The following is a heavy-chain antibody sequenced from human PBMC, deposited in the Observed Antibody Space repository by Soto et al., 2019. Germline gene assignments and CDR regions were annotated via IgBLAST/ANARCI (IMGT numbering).Heavy chain of an antibody. CDR3: ARAPVYYYDSSGYYSYWFDD. D-gene: IGHD3-22*01. Sequence: SETLSLTCTASGGSISSYYWSWIRQPPGKGLEWIGYIYYSGSTNYNPSLKSRVTISVDTSKNQFSLKLSSVTAADTAVYYCARAPVYYYDSSGYYSYWFDDWGQGTLVTVSS. CDR1: GGSISSYY. J-gene: IGHJ5*02. V-gene: IGHV4-59*01. CDR2: IYYSGST.